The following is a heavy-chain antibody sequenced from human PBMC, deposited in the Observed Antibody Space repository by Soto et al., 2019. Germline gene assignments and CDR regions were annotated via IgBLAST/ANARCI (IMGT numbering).Heavy chain of an antibody. CDR1: GGSISSGGYY. CDR2: IYYSGST. J-gene: IGHJ6*02. V-gene: IGHV4-31*03. CDR3: ARVSGYCTNGVCLRNGMDV. Sequence: QVQLQESGPGLVKPSQTLSLTCTVSGGSISSGGYYWSWIRQHPGKGLEWIGYIYYSGSTYYNPSLKSRVTISVDTSKNQFSLKLSSVTAADTAVYYCARVSGYCTNGVCLRNGMDVWGQGTTVTVSS. D-gene: IGHD2-8*01.